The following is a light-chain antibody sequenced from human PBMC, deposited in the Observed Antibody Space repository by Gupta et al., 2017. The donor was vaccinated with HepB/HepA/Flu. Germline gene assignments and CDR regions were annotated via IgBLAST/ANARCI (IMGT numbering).Light chain of an antibody. CDR3: TSNTGTRGV. Sequence: QSALTQPASVSGSLGQSITISCTGTSSDDGTYNYVSWYQQHPDKAPKLLIFDVGNRPSGVSDRFSGSKSGNTASLTLSVHQADDEADYYCTSNTGTRGVFGSGTKVTIL. J-gene: IGLJ1*01. CDR2: DVG. CDR1: SSDDGTYNY. V-gene: IGLV2-14*03.